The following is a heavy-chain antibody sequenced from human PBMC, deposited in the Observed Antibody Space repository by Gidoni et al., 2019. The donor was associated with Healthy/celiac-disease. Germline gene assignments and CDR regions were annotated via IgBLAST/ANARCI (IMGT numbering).Heavy chain of an antibody. CDR2: IIHILGIA. CDR3: ARGYGYNPDAFDI. J-gene: IGHJ3*02. Sequence: QFQLVQSGAEVKKPWSSVKVSCKSSGGTFSSYTISWVRQAPGQGLEWMGRIIHILGIANYAQKFQGRVTITADKSTSTAYMELSSLRSEDTAVYYCARGYGYNPDAFDIWGQGTMVTVSS. CDR1: GGTFSSYT. D-gene: IGHD5-12*01. V-gene: IGHV1-69*02.